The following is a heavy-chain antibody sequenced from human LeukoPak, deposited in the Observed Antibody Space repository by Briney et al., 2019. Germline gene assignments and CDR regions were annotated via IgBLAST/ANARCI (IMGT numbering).Heavy chain of an antibody. CDR2: VSRTGDYT. Sequence: GGSLSLSCAASGYTFNTCGMGWVRQAPGKGLEWVSTVSRTGDYTYYADSVKGRFTISRDNSKNTLYLQMNSLRAEDTAVYYCAKDGMATILDWFDPWGQGTLVTVSS. D-gene: IGHD5-24*01. CDR3: AKDGMATILDWFDP. J-gene: IGHJ5*02. V-gene: IGHV3-23*01. CDR1: GYTFNTCG.